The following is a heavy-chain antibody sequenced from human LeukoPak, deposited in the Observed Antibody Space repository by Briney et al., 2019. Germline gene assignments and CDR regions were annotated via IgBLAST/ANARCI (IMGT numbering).Heavy chain of an antibody. CDR3: ARKCSGGSCYSGRPADY. CDR1: GGSFSGYY. CDR2: INHSGST. D-gene: IGHD2-15*01. Sequence: SETLSLTCAVCGGSFSGYYWSWIRQPPGKGLEWIGEINHSGSTNYNPSLKSRVTISVDTSKNQFSLKLSSVTAADTAVYYCARKCSGGSCYSGRPADYWGQGTLVTVSS. J-gene: IGHJ4*02. V-gene: IGHV4-34*01.